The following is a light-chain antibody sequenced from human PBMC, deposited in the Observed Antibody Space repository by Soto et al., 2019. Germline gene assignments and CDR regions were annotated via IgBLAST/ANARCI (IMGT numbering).Light chain of an antibody. J-gene: IGKJ5*01. CDR1: QSVSSN. CDR2: GAS. CDR3: QQYGSSPPT. V-gene: IGKV3-15*01. Sequence: EIVMTQSPSTLSVSPGERANLSCRASQSVSSNLAWYQQKPGQAPRLLIYGASTRATGIPARFSGSGSGTDFTLTISRLEPEDFAVYYCQQYGSSPPTFGQGTRLEI.